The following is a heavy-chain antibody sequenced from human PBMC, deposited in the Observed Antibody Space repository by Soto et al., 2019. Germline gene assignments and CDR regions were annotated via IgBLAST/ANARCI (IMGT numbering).Heavy chain of an antibody. Sequence: SETLSLTCAVYGVSFSGYYWSWIRQPPGKGLEWIGEINHSGSTNYNPSLKSRVTISVDTSKNQFSLKLSSVTAADTAVYYCARGKPPYYDFWSGKGRSYYYYVDVWGKGTTVTVSS. V-gene: IGHV4-34*01. CDR2: INHSGST. D-gene: IGHD3-3*01. J-gene: IGHJ6*03. CDR3: ARGKPPYYDFWSGKGRSYYYYVDV. CDR1: GVSFSGYY.